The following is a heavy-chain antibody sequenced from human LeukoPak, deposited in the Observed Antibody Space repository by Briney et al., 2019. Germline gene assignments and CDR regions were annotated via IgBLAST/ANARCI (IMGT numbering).Heavy chain of an antibody. J-gene: IGHJ4*02. D-gene: IGHD5-18*01. Sequence: SETLSLTCTVSGGSFSSGSYYWSWIRQPPGKGLEWIGYIYYSGSTNYNPPLKSRVTISVDTSKNQFSLKLSSVAAADTAVYHCAREAMYSYGNNFDYWGQGTLVTVSS. CDR2: IYYSGST. CDR1: GGSFSSGSYY. V-gene: IGHV4-61*01. CDR3: AREAMYSYGNNFDY.